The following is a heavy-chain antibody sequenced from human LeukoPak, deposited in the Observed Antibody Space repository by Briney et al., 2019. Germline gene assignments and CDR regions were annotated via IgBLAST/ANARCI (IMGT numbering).Heavy chain of an antibody. J-gene: IGHJ4*02. D-gene: IGHD2-2*01. CDR2: IRYDGSNK. V-gene: IGHV3-30*02. Sequence: GGSLRLSCAASGFTVSSYGMHWVRQAPGKGLEWVAFIRYDGSNKYYADSVKGRFTISRDNSKNTLYLQMNSLRAEDTAVYYCAKARPIFCSSTSCFIDYWGQGTLVTVSS. CDR1: GFTVSSYG. CDR3: AKARPIFCSSTSCFIDY.